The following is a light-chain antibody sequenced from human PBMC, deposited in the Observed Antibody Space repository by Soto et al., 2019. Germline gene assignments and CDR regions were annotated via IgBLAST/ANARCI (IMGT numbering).Light chain of an antibody. V-gene: IGLV1-44*01. CDR2: SNN. CDR1: LSNIGSNT. CDR3: AAWDDSLNGVV. J-gene: IGLJ2*01. Sequence: QSVLTQPPSASGTPGQRVTIFFSGRLSNIGSNTVNWYQQLPGTAPKLLIYSNNQRPSGVPDRFSGSKSGTSASLAISGLQSEDEADYYCAAWDDSLNGVVFGGGTKLTVL.